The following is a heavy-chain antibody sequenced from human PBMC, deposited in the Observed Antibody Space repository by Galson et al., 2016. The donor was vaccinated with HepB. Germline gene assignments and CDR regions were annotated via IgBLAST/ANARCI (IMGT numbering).Heavy chain of an antibody. CDR3: ARLRQQKGDIEVAGFLV. J-gene: IGHJ4*02. Sequence: SVKVSCKASGYTFTNFAIHWVRQAPGQSLEWMGWINAGNGNTRYSQKFQGRVTFTTDTSASTAYMDLSSLRSEDTAVYYCARLRQQKGDIEVAGFLVWGQGTLVTVSS. CDR1: GYTFTNFA. V-gene: IGHV1-3*01. CDR2: INAGNGNT. D-gene: IGHD6-19*01.